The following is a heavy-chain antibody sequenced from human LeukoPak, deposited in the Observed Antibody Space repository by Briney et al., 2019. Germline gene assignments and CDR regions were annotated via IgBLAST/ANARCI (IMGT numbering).Heavy chain of an antibody. CDR3: ARGPLSITMVRGVIEYYFDY. CDR2: IYYSGST. Sequence: SETLSLTCTVSGGSISSSSYYWSWIRQPPGKGLEWIGYIYYSGSTNYNPSLKSRVTISVDTSKNQFSLKLSSVTAADTAVYYCARGPLSITMVRGVIEYYFDYWGQGTLVTVSS. CDR1: GGSISSSSYY. J-gene: IGHJ4*02. D-gene: IGHD3-10*01. V-gene: IGHV4-61*01.